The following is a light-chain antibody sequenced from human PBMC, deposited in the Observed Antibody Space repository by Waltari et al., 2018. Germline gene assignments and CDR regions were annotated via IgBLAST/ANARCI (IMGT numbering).Light chain of an antibody. CDR3: NSYTGSSSWV. V-gene: IGLV2-14*01. CDR1: SSDVGFYNY. J-gene: IGLJ3*02. Sequence: QSALTQPASVSGSPGQSITISCTGTSSDVGFYNYVSWYQQHPGKAPKLMIYDVSERPSGVYNRFSGSKSGNTASLTISGLQADDEADYYCNSYTGSSSWVFGGGTKLTV. CDR2: DVS.